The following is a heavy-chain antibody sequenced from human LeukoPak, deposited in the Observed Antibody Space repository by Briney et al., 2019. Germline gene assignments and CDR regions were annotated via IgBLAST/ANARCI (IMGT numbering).Heavy chain of an antibody. D-gene: IGHD3-16*01. CDR2: SNHFGST. CDR1: GESFSGYF. Sequence: SETLSLTCAVSGESFSGYFWTWIRQPPGKGLEWIGESNHFGSTDYNPSLKSRVTISVDTSKKQFSLNVRSVTDADTAVYYCARVGAWGFDYWGQGTLVTVSS. V-gene: IGHV4-34*01. J-gene: IGHJ4*02. CDR3: ARVGAWGFDY.